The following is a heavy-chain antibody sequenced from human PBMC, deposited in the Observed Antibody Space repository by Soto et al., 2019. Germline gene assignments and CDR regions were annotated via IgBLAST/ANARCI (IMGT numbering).Heavy chain of an antibody. Sequence: QVQLVESGGGVVQPGRSLRLSCAASGFTFSSYAMHWVRQAPGKGLEWVAVISYDGSNKYYADSVKGRFTISRDNSKNTLYLQMNSLRAEDTAVYYCARDLPGGGYDLSSFWGQGTLVTVSS. CDR3: ARDLPGGGYDLSSF. D-gene: IGHD5-12*01. V-gene: IGHV3-30-3*01. J-gene: IGHJ4*02. CDR1: GFTFSSYA. CDR2: ISYDGSNK.